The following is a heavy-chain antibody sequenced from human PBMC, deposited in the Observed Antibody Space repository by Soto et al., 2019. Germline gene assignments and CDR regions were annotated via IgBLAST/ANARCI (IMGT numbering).Heavy chain of an antibody. CDR2: ISGSGGST. CDR3: ARRSSGWYFEY. CDR1: TFTFSNYA. D-gene: IGHD6-19*01. Sequence: EVQLLESGGGLVQPGGSLRLSCAARTFTFSNYAKNWVRQAPGKGLEWVSVISGSGGSTYYADSVKGRFTISRDNSKNTLYLQMNSLRGEDTAVYYCARRSSGWYFEYWGQGTLVTVSP. J-gene: IGHJ4*02. V-gene: IGHV3-23*01.